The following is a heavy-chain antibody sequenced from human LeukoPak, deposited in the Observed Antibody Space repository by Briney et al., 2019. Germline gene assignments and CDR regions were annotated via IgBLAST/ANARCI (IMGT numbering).Heavy chain of an antibody. V-gene: IGHV1-69*01. J-gene: IGHJ4*02. CDR2: IIPIFGTA. Sequence: ASVRVSCKASGDTFSRYAISCVRQAPEQGLEWMGGIIPIFGTANYAQKLQSRVTITADESTSTAYMELSSLRSEDTAVYYCARTIAAAGGNDYWGQGTLVTVSS. CDR1: GDTFSRYA. D-gene: IGHD6-13*01. CDR3: ARTIAAAGGNDY.